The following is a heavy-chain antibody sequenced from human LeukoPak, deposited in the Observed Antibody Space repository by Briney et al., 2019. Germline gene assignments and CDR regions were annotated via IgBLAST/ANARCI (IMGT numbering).Heavy chain of an antibody. Sequence: PSQTLSLTCTVSGGSISSGDYYWSWLRQPPGKGLEWIGYIYYSGSTNYNPSLKSRVTISVDTSKNQFSLKLSSVTAADTAVYYCARALPRYSSSWYRFDYWGQGTLVTVSS. J-gene: IGHJ4*02. D-gene: IGHD6-13*01. CDR1: GGSISSGDYY. V-gene: IGHV4-30-4*01. CDR2: IYYSGST. CDR3: ARALPRYSSSWYRFDY.